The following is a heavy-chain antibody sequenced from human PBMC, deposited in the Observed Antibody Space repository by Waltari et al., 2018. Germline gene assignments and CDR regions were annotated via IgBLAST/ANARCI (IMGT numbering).Heavy chain of an antibody. D-gene: IGHD2-8*01. V-gene: IGHV3-73*01. J-gene: IGHJ4*02. CDR2: IRNQANNYET. CDR1: GFVFSGSA. CDR3: TRLGYNTKGVCYFDY. Sequence: EVQLVESGGDLVQPGGSLKLSCAASGFVFSGSALHWFRQASGKGLEWVGRIRNQANNYETAYAASVDGRFTVSRDDSQNTAYLQMNNLKAEDTAVYYCTRLGYNTKGVCYFDYWGQGTLVTVSS.